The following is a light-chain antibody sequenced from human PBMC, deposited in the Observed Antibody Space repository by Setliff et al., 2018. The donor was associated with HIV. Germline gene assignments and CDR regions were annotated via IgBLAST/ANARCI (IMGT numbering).Light chain of an antibody. CDR1: SRDVGRYDY. V-gene: IGLV2-8*01. Sequence: QSVLTQPPSASGSLGQSVTISCTGTSRDVGRYDYVSWYQQHPGKPPKLIIYKVSDRPSGVPARFSGSKSGNTASLTVSGLQPGDEAVYFCCSTGRGNTYVFGSGTKVTV. CDR3: CSTGRGNTYV. CDR2: KVS. J-gene: IGLJ1*01.